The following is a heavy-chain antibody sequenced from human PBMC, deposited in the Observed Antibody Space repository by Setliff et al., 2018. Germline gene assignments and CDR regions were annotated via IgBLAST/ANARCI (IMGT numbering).Heavy chain of an antibody. V-gene: IGHV4-59*12. Sequence: PSETLSLTCTVSGGSISPYYWSWIRQPPGKGLEWIGYIYHSGYTSYNPSLKSRVTISIDTSKNQFSLKLSSVTAADTAVYYCARDLYDYVWGTYRYHDAFDIWGQGTMVTVSS. CDR2: IYHSGYT. CDR3: ARDLYDYVWGTYRYHDAFDI. D-gene: IGHD3-16*02. CDR1: GGSISPYY. J-gene: IGHJ3*02.